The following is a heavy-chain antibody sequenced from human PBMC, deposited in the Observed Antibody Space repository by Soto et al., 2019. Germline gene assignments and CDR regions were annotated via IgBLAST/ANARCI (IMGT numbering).Heavy chain of an antibody. V-gene: IGHV3-21*01. D-gene: IGHD3-16*02. CDR3: ARDLGGYDYIWGSYRFSGLDY. J-gene: IGHJ4*02. CDR1: GFTFSSYS. CDR2: ISSSSSYI. Sequence: GGSLRLSCAASGFTFSSYSMNWVRQAPGKGLEWVSSISSSSSYIYYADSVKGRFTISRDNAKNSLYLQMNSLRAEDTAVYYCARDLGGYDYIWGSYRFSGLDYWGQGTLVTVSS.